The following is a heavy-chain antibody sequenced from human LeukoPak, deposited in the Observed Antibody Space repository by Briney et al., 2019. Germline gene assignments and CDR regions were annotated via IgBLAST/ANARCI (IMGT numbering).Heavy chain of an antibody. CDR3: ARVVPAATV. CDR1: GGSFSGYY. CDR2: INHSGST. V-gene: IGHV4-34*01. Sequence: PSETLSLTCAVYGGSFSGYYWSWIRQPPGKGLEWIGEINHSGSTNYNPSLKSRVTISVDTSKNQFSLKLSSVTAADTAVYYCARVVPAATVWGKGTTVTVSS. D-gene: IGHD2-2*01. J-gene: IGHJ6*04.